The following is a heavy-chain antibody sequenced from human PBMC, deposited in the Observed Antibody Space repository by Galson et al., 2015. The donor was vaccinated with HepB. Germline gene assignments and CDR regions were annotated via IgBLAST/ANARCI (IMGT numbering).Heavy chain of an antibody. J-gene: IGHJ4*02. Sequence: SLRLSCAASGFTFSNYWMHWVRHAPGKGLVWVSRINSDGTYITYAASVKGRFTISRDNAKNTLYLQMNSPRAEDTALYYCARTRGAAAGIFDYWGQGSLVTVSS. CDR3: ARTRGAAAGIFDY. D-gene: IGHD6-13*01. CDR1: GFTFSNYW. CDR2: INSDGTYI. V-gene: IGHV3-74*01.